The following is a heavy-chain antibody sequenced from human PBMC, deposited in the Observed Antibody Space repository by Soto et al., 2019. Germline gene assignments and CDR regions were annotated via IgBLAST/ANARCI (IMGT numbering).Heavy chain of an antibody. CDR3: ARDHKEAFDI. CDR1: GGSISSYF. CDR2: MYFNEST. J-gene: IGHJ3*02. V-gene: IGHV4-59*01. Sequence: QVLLQESGPGLVKPSETLSLTCTVSGGSISSYFLNWIRQAPGKGLEWIGYMYFNESTNYNPSLKSRVTISLDTSQSLFSLKLNPVTAADTAVYYCARDHKEAFDIWGQGTLVTVSS.